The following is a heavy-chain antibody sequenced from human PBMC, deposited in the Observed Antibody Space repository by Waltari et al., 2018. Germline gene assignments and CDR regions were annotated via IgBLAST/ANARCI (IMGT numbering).Heavy chain of an antibody. CDR1: GGSISSSSYY. CDR2: IYYSGST. D-gene: IGHD5-12*01. J-gene: IGHJ5*02. Sequence: LQLQQSGPGLVKPSETLSLPCIVSGGSISSSSYYWGWIRQSPGKGLEWIGSIYYSGSTYYNPTLESRVTILGDTSKNQLSLKLTSVTAADTAVYYCVRHWKRNGYRFDPWGQGTLVTVSS. CDR3: VRHWKRNGYRFDP. V-gene: IGHV4-39*01.